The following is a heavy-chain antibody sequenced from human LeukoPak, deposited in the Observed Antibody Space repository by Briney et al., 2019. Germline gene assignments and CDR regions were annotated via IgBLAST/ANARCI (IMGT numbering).Heavy chain of an antibody. CDR3: ARAHMIVPWRLYGGYAFDI. Sequence: SETLSLTCAVYGGSFSGYYWSWIRQPPGKGLEWSGEINHSGSTNYNPSLKSRVTISVDTSKNQFSLKLSSVTAADTAVYYCARAHMIVPWRLYGGYAFDIWGQGTMVTVSS. CDR2: INHSGST. J-gene: IGHJ3*02. D-gene: IGHD3-22*01. V-gene: IGHV4-34*01. CDR1: GGSFSGYY.